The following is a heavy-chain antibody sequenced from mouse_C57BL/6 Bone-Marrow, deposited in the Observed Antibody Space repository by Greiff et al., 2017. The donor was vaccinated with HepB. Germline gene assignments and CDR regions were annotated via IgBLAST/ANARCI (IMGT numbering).Heavy chain of an antibody. Sequence: EVKLMESGGGLVQPGGSLKLSCAASGFTFSDYYMYWVRQTPEKRLEWVAYISNGGGSTYYPDTVKGRFTISRDNAKNTLYLQMSRLKSEDTAMYYCARHRVHYYASSLDYWGQGTTLTVSS. D-gene: IGHD1-1*01. CDR3: ARHRVHYYASSLDY. CDR2: ISNGGGST. J-gene: IGHJ2*01. CDR1: GFTFSDYY. V-gene: IGHV5-12*01.